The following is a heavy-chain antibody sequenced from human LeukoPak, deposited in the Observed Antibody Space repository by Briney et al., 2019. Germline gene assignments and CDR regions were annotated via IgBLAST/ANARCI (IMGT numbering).Heavy chain of an antibody. V-gene: IGHV3-21*01. J-gene: IGHJ5*02. CDR1: GFTFSSYS. CDR2: ISSSSSYI. D-gene: IGHD5-24*01. CDR3: ARDGEMATIGWFDH. Sequence: PGGSLRLSCAASGFTFSSYSMNWVRQAPGKGLEGVSSISSSSSYIYYADSVKGRFTISRDNAKNSLYLQMNSLRAEDTAVYYCARDGEMATIGWFDHWGQGTLVTVSS.